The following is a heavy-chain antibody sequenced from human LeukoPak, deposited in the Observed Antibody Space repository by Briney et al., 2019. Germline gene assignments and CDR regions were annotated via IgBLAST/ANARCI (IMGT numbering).Heavy chain of an antibody. CDR3: ARTAEPIYGSGSYYDSLNWFDP. CDR2: INAGNGNT. Sequence: ASVKVSCKAPGYAFTSYAMHWVRQAPGQRLEWMGWINAGNGNTKYSQKFQGRVTITRDTSASTAYMELSSLRSEDTAVYYCARTAEPIYGSGSYYDSLNWFDPWGQGTLVTVSS. V-gene: IGHV1-3*01. D-gene: IGHD3-10*01. J-gene: IGHJ5*02. CDR1: GYAFTSYA.